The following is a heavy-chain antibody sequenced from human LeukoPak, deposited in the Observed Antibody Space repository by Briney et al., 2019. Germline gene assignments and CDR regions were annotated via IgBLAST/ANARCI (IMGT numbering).Heavy chain of an antibody. V-gene: IGHV3-23*01. J-gene: IGHJ5*02. CDR3: AKDDWGFGESIRGWFDP. D-gene: IGHD3-10*01. CDR2: ISGSGGST. Sequence: GGSLRLSCAASGFTFSSYAMSWVRKAPGKGLEWVSAISGSGGSTYYADSVKGRFTISRDNSKNTLYLQMNSLRAEDTAVYYCAKDDWGFGESIRGWFDPWGQGTLVTVSS. CDR1: GFTFSSYA.